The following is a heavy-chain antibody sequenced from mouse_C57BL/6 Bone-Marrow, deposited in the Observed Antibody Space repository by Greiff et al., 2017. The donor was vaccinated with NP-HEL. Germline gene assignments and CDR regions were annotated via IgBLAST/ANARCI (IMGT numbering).Heavy chain of an antibody. CDR1: GFTFSSYA. J-gene: IGHJ3*01. Sequence: EVQLLESGEGLVKPGGSLKLSCAASGFTFSSYAMSWVRQTPEKRLEWVAYISSGGDYIYYADTVKGRFTISRDNARNTLYLQMSSLKSEDTAMYYCTREVSSGYPAWFAYWGQGTLVTVSA. V-gene: IGHV5-9-1*02. CDR2: ISSGGDYI. D-gene: IGHD2-2*01. CDR3: TREVSSGYPAWFAY.